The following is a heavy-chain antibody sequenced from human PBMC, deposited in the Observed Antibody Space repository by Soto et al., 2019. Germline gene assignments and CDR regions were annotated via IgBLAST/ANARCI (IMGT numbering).Heavy chain of an antibody. D-gene: IGHD1-26*01. V-gene: IGHV4-59*11. CDR3: ARDGREASGMDV. Sequence: SETLSLTCTVSGGSISSHYWSWVRQAPGKGLEWIGHIYYRGSTTYNPSPRSRSTISVDTSNNQFSLKLNSVTTADTAVYYCARDGREASGMDVWGQGTKVTVAS. CDR1: GGSISSHY. J-gene: IGHJ6*02. CDR2: IYYRGST.